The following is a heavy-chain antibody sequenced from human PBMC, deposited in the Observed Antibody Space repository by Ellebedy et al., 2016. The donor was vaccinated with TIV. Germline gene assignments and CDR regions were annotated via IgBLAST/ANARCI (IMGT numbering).Heavy chain of an antibody. V-gene: IGHV5-51*01. CDR2: IYPGDSDT. Sequence: GESLKISXQGSGYRFSNYWIGWVRQMPGKGLEWMGIIYPGDSDTRYSPSFQGHVTISADKSINTAYLQWSSLKASDSAMYYCARPDGGNSDFDYWGQGTLVTVSS. CDR3: ARPDGGNSDFDY. D-gene: IGHD4-23*01. J-gene: IGHJ4*02. CDR1: GYRFSNYW.